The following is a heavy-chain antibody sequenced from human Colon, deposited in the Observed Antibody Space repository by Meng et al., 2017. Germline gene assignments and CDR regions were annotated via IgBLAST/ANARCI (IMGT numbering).Heavy chain of an antibody. CDR1: GGSISSTNW. CDR2: ISPSGSS. CDR3: GRGLTGYHAHTDY. J-gene: IGHJ4*02. D-gene: IGHD3-9*01. V-gene: IGHV4-4*02. Sequence: GSGPGLVKPSGTLSLTCAVSGGSISSTNWWSWVRQPPGKGLEWIGEISPSGSSNYNPSLKSRVTMSLGKSKNQLFLNLGSVSAADTAVYYCGRGLTGYHAHTDYWGQGTLVTVSS.